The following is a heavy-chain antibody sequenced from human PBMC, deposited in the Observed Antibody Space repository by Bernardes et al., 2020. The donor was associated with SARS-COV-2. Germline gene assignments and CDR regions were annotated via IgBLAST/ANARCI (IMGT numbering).Heavy chain of an antibody. CDR3: ARQVRQQLVRHQFDN. J-gene: IGHJ4*02. V-gene: IGHV4-39*01. Sequence: SETLSLTCTVSGGSISSRSSYWGWIRQPPGKGLEWIGSIYYSGSTYYNPSLKSRATISGDTSKNQFSLKLSSVTAADTAVYYCARQVRQQLVRHQFDNWGQGTLVTVSS. D-gene: IGHD6-13*01. CDR2: IYYSGST. CDR1: GGSISSRSSY.